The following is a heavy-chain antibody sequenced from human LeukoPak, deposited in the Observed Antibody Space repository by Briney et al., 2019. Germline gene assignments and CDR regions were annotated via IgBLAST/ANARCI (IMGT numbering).Heavy chain of an antibody. V-gene: IGHV4-4*09. CDR2: ISSSGSV. CDR1: RGTISGSIRSYY. CDR3: ARIPLGYSGAYYFDY. D-gene: IGHD5-12*01. Sequence: NPSETLSLTCTVSRGTISGSIRSYYWSWLRQPPEKGLEWIGYISSSGSVNDNPSLRSRVTISVDTSKNQFFLNLSSVSAADTAVYYCARIPLGYSGAYYFDYWGQGTLVTVSP. J-gene: IGHJ4*02.